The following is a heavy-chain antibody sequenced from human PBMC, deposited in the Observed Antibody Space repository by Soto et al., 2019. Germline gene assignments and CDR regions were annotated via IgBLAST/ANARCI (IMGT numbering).Heavy chain of an antibody. D-gene: IGHD1-26*01. V-gene: IGHV1-58*01. CDR1: GFTFTSSA. Sequence: QMQLVQSGPEVKKPGTSVKVSCKASGFTFTSSAVQWVRQARGPRLEWIGWIVVGSGNTNYAQKFQEGVTITREGSTSTAYMELSSLRSEHKAVYYCAADYRTFVGYWGQGTLVTVSS. CDR3: AADYRTFVGY. J-gene: IGHJ4*02. CDR2: IVVGSGNT.